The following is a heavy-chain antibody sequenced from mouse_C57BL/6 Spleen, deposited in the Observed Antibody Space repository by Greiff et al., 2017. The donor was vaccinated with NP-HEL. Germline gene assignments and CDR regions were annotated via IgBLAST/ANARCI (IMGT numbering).Heavy chain of an antibody. CDR2: IYPGAGDT. V-gene: IGHV1-82*01. Sequence: LVESGPELVKPGASVKISCKASGYAFSSSWMNWVKQRPGKGLEWIGRIYPGAGDTNYNGKFKGKATLTADKSSSTAYMQLSSLTSEDSAVYFGARPLVTTRGAWFAYWGQGTLVTVSA. J-gene: IGHJ3*01. D-gene: IGHD2-2*01. CDR3: ARPLVTTRGAWFAY. CDR1: GYAFSSSW.